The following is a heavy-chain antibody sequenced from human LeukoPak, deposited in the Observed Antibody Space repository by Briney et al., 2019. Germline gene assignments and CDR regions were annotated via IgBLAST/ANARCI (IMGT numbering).Heavy chain of an antibody. CDR2: ISYDGSNK. J-gene: IGHJ4*02. CDR1: GFTFSSYG. V-gene: IGHV3-30*18. CDR3: AKGEIAAYHRFEY. Sequence: PGGSLRLSCAASGFTFSSYGMHWVRQAPGKGLEWVAVISYDGSNKYYADSVKGRFTISRDTSKNTLYLQMNSLRAEDTALYYCAKGEIAAYHRFEYWGQGTLVTVSS. D-gene: IGHD2-2*01.